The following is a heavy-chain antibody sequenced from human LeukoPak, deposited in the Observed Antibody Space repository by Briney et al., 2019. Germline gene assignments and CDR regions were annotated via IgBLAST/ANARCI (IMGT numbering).Heavy chain of an antibody. CDR3: AKDFRVSY. CDR2: ISSSGSTI. Sequence: GGSLRLSCAASGFTFSSYEMNWVRQAPGKGLEWVSYISSSGSTIYYADSVKGRFTISRDNSKNTLSLHMNSLRAEDTAIYYCAKDFRVSYWGQGTLVTVSS. CDR1: GFTFSSYE. V-gene: IGHV3-48*03. J-gene: IGHJ4*02.